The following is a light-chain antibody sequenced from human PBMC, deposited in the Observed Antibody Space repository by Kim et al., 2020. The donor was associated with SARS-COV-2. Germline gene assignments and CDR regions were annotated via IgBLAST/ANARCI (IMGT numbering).Light chain of an antibody. J-gene: IGLJ2*01. CDR1: SLRSYY. Sequence: VALGQTVRFTCQGDSLRSYYATWYQQKQGQAPILVIYGKNNRPSGIPDRFSGSSSGNTASLTITGTQAGDEADYYCNSRDSNDNVVFGGGTKLTVL. CDR2: GKN. V-gene: IGLV3-19*01. CDR3: NSRDSNDNVV.